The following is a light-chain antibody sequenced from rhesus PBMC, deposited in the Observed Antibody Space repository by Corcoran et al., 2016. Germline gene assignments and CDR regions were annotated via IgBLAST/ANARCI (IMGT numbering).Light chain of an antibody. V-gene: IGKV1-66*01. Sequence: DIQMTQSPSSLSASVGDRVTITCRASQGINNYLSWYPQRPGRAPQPLIFYASSLETGVPSRFSGSGSGTAYTLIISSLQPEDVATYYCQQYYDSPYSVGQGTKVEIK. CDR2: YAS. CDR3: QQYYDSPYS. J-gene: IGKJ2*01. CDR1: QGINNY.